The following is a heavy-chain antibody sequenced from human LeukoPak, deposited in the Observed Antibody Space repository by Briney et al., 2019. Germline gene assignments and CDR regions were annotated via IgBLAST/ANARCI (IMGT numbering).Heavy chain of an antibody. V-gene: IGHV4-39*01. J-gene: IGHJ6*03. CDR3: ARQTPEIVVPAAIPGNHYYYYMDV. D-gene: IGHD2-2*02. CDR1: GGSISSSNYY. Sequence: PSETLSLTCTVSGGSISSSNYYWGWIRQPPGKGLEWIGSIYYSGSTYYNPSLKGRVTISVDTSENQFSLKLSSVTAADTAVYYCARQTPEIVVPAAIPGNHYYYYMDVWGKGTTVTVSS. CDR2: IYYSGST.